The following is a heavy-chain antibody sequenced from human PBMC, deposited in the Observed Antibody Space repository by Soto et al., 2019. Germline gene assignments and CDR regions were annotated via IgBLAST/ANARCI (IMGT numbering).Heavy chain of an antibody. J-gene: IGHJ4*02. CDR2: ISGSGGST. CDR1: GFTFSSYA. D-gene: IGHD2-15*01. Sequence: EVQLLDSGGGLVQPGGSLRLSCAASGFTFSSYAMSWVRQAPGQELEWVSAISGSGGSTYYADSVKGRFTISRDNSKNTLYLQMNSLRAEDTAVYYCAKDRNIVVVVAANWGQGTLVTVSS. V-gene: IGHV3-23*01. CDR3: AKDRNIVVVVAAN.